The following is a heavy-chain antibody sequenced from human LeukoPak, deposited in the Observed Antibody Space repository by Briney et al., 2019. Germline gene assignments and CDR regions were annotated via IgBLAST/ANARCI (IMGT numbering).Heavy chain of an antibody. CDR3: ARHGGAYSFDY. V-gene: IGHV4-59*08. J-gene: IGHJ4*02. CDR1: GGSISGYS. CDR2: IYDSGSG. D-gene: IGHD2-21*01. Sequence: SETLSLTCTVSGGSISGYSWRWIRQPPGKELEWIGFIYDSGSGNYNPSLKSRVTISIDTPKKQFSLKLSSVTAADTAVYFCARHGGAYSFDYWGQGTLVTVSS.